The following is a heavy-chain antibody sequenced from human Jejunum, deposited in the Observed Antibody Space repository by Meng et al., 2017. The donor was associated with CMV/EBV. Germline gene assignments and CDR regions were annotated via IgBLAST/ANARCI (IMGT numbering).Heavy chain of an antibody. CDR3: ARDLGYYYGSGSYYNWFDP. CDR2: IYHSGGT. V-gene: IGHV4-38-2*02. CDR1: SIYY. D-gene: IGHD3-10*01. Sequence: SIYYWAGIRQPPGKGLEWIGSIYHSGGTYYNPSLQSRVTISVDTSKNQFSLRLTSVTAADTAVYYCARDLGYYYGSGSYYNWFDPWGQGTLVTVSS. J-gene: IGHJ5*02.